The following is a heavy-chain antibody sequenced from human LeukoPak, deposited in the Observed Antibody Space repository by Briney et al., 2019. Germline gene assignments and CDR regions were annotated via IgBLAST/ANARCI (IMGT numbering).Heavy chain of an antibody. D-gene: IGHD5-18*01. Sequence: GSPRLSCAASGFTVSSNYMSWVRQAPGKGLEWVSVIYSGGSTYYADSVKGRFTISRDNSKNTLYLQMNSLRAEDTAVYCCARDNKTARWAFDIWGQGTMVTVSS. J-gene: IGHJ3*02. CDR1: GFTVSSNY. CDR2: IYSGGST. V-gene: IGHV3-53*01. CDR3: ARDNKTARWAFDI.